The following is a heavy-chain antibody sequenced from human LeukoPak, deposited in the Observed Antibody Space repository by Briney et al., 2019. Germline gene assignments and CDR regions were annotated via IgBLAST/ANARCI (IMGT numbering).Heavy chain of an antibody. J-gene: IGHJ4*02. V-gene: IGHV3-23*01. CDR1: GFTFSSQA. CDR2: ISGSGGST. D-gene: IGHD4-23*01. CDR3: AKDTVVGTTANLFDY. Sequence: PGGSLRLSCAASGFTFSSQAMSWVRQAPGKGLERVSVISGSGGSTYYADSVKGRFTISRDNSKNTLHLQMNSLRAEDTAVYYCAKDTVVGTTANLFDYWGQGTLVTVSS.